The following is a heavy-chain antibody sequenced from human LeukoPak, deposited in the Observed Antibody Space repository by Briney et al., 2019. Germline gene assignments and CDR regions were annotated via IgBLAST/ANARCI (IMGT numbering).Heavy chain of an antibody. D-gene: IGHD5-12*01. CDR2: INVYKGNT. J-gene: IGHJ4*02. Sequence: ASVKVSRKASGYRFATYGISWMRQAPGQGLEWMGWINVYKGNTNYAPKFQGRVNMTTDISTNTAYMELRSLRSDDTAVYYCAIDSPLLVAAGTPDNWGQGTLVTVSS. CDR3: AIDSPLLVAAGTPDN. CDR1: GYRFATYG. V-gene: IGHV1-18*01.